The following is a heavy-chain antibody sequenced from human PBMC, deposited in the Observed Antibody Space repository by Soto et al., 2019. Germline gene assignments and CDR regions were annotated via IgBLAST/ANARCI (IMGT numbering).Heavy chain of an antibody. D-gene: IGHD3-9*01. CDR2: ISSDGTTT. V-gene: IGHV3-74*01. CDR3: AREYYGVLTGYYNDY. J-gene: IGHJ4*02. CDR1: GFSFRSYW. Sequence: EVQLVESGGGLVQSGGSLGLSCVASGFSFRSYWMHWVRQAPGKGLVWVARISSDGTTTTYADSANSRFTVSRDNAANTLYLQMSSLRAEDTAVYYCAREYYGVLTGYYNDYWGQGTLVTVSS.